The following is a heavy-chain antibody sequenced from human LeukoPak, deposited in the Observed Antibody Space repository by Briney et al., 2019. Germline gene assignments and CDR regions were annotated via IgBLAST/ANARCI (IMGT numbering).Heavy chain of an antibody. CDR2: IYSGGST. CDR1: GFTVSSHY. CDR3: ARAFKYYDILTGARYYYYGMDV. J-gene: IGHJ6*01. D-gene: IGHD3-9*01. V-gene: IGHV3-53*04. Sequence: GGSLRLFCAASGFTVSSHYMSWVRQAPGKGLEGVSVIYSGGSTYYADSVKGRLTISRHNSKNTLYLQMNSLRAEDTAVYYCARAFKYYDILTGARYYYYGMDVWGQGTTVTVSS.